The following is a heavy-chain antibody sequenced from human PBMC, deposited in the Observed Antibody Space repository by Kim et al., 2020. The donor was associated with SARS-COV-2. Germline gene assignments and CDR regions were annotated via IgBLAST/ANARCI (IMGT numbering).Heavy chain of an antibody. CDR1: GFTFSRYW. J-gene: IGHJ3*02. CDR3: ARGIQLWLPLQLNDAFDI. V-gene: IGHV3-74*01. Sequence: GGSLRLSCAASGFTFSRYWMHWVRQAPGKGLVWVSRINSDGSSTRYADSVKGRFTIPRDNAKNTLYLQMNSLRAEDKAVYYCARGIQLWLPLQLNDAFDIWGQGTMVTVSS. D-gene: IGHD5-18*01. CDR2: INSDGSST.